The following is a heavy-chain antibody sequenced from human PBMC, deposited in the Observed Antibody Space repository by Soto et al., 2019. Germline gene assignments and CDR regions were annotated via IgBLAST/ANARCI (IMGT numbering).Heavy chain of an antibody. CDR3: ARDKGGGYVFDY. V-gene: IGHV4-59*01. CDR1: GGSISSYY. J-gene: IGHJ4*02. CDR2: IYYSGST. Sequence: SETLSLTCPVSGGSISSYYWSWIRQPPGKGLERIGFIYYSGSTNYNPSIKSRVTISVDTSKNQFSLKLGSVTAADTAVYYCARDKGGGYVFDYWGQGTLVTVS. D-gene: IGHD3-22*01.